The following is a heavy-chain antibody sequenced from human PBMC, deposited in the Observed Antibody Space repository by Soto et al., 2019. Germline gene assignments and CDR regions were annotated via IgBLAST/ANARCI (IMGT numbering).Heavy chain of an antibody. Sequence: GGSLRLSCAASGFTFSSYWMSWVRQAPGKGLEWVANIKQDGSEKYYVDSSKGRFTISRDNAKNSLYLQMNSLRAEETAVYYCARGLVVVPAAIEYLDYWGQGTLVTVSS. V-gene: IGHV3-7*01. D-gene: IGHD2-2*02. CDR3: ARGLVVVPAAIEYLDY. CDR2: IKQDGSEK. CDR1: GFTFSSYW. J-gene: IGHJ4*02.